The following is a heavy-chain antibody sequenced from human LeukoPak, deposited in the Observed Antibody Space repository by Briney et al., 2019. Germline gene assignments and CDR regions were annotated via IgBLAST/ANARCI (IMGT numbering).Heavy chain of an antibody. J-gene: IGHJ4*02. Sequence: SETLSLTCAVSGGSISSGGYSWSWIRQPPGKGLEWIGYIYHSGSTYYNPSLKSRVTISVDRSKNQFSLKLSSVTAADTAVYYCARGFVIRLGELSLSPSYFDYWGQGTLVTVSS. CDR1: GGSISSGGYS. V-gene: IGHV4-30-2*01. CDR2: IYHSGST. D-gene: IGHD3-16*02. CDR3: ARGFVIRLGELSLSPSYFDY.